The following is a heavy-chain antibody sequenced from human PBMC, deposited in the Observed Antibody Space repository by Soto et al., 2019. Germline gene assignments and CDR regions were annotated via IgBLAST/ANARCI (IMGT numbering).Heavy chain of an antibody. CDR1: GYTFTGYY. D-gene: IGHD3-22*01. CDR3: ARDVGGYLYYYDSREHGGNAFDI. Sequence: ASVKVSCKASGYTFTGYYMHWVRQAPGQGLEWMGWINPNSGGTNYAQKFQGWVTMTRDTSISTAYMELSRLRSDDTAVYYCARDVGGYLYYYDSREHGGNAFDIWGQGTMVTVSS. CDR2: INPNSGGT. J-gene: IGHJ3*02. V-gene: IGHV1-2*04.